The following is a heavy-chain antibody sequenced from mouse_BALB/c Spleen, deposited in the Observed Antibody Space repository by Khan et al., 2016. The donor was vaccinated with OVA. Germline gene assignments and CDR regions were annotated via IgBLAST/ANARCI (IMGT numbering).Heavy chain of an antibody. CDR1: GFSLSNYG. CDR2: IWTGGIT. D-gene: IGHD2-4*01. CDR3: ARSYDYDVGGFAY. Sequence: QVQLKQSGPGLVAPSQSLSITCTVSGFSLSNYGVHWVRQPPGKGLEWLGVIWTGGITNYNSALMSRLSISKDNSKSQAFLKMNRLQTDDTAIYYVARSYDYDVGGFAYWGQGTLVTVSA. V-gene: IGHV2-9*02. J-gene: IGHJ3*01.